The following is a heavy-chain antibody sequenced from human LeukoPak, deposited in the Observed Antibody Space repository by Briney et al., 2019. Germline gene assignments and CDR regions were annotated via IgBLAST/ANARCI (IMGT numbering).Heavy chain of an antibody. CDR1: GFTFDDYG. J-gene: IGHJ4*02. CDR2: INWNGGST. V-gene: IGHV3-20*04. Sequence: GGSLRLSCAASGFTFDDYGMSWVRQAPGKGLEWASGINWNGGSTGYADSVKGRFTISRDNAKNSLYLQMNSLRAEDTALYYCARDYQIRYFDWLPGFDYWGQGTLVTVSS. D-gene: IGHD3-9*01. CDR3: ARDYQIRYFDWLPGFDY.